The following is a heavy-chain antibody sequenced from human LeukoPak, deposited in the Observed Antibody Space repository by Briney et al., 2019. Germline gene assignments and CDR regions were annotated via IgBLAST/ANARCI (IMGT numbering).Heavy chain of an antibody. J-gene: IGHJ4*02. V-gene: IGHV3-30*18. CDR1: GFTFSYYG. D-gene: IGHD4-23*01. CDR3: AKGSATTVVTIGY. CDR2: ISADGSDK. Sequence: KSLRLSCAAYGFTFSYYGMHRGRHAPGQGLEGVAVISADGSDKYYAESVKGRFTISRDNSKNTMYLQMNSLRDEDTAVYYCAKGSATTVVTIGYGCQGTLVTVSS.